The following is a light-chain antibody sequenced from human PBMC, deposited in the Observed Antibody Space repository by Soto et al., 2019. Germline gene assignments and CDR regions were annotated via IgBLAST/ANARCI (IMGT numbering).Light chain of an antibody. CDR1: NSSVGAGYD. Sequence: QAVVTQPPSVSGASGQRVTISCTGSNSSVGAGYDVHWYQHLPGTAPKLLIYGNSNRPSGAPDRFSGSKSGTSASLAITGLQAEDEADYYCQSFDSSLSGWVFGGGTKLTVL. V-gene: IGLV1-40*01. J-gene: IGLJ3*02. CDR3: QSFDSSLSGWV. CDR2: GNS.